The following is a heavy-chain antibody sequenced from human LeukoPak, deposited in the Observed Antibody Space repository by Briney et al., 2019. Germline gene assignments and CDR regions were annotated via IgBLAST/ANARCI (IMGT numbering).Heavy chain of an antibody. Sequence: GGSLRLSCTTSGFTFGDYAMSWFRQAPGKGLEWVAVVSSDGNSKFSADSVKGRFTISRDNSKNTLFLQMNSLGPEDTAVYYCAKDQIGWAPGYSSGPLDYWGQGTQVTVSS. CDR2: VSSDGNSK. D-gene: IGHD6-19*01. CDR1: GFTFGDYA. J-gene: IGHJ4*02. CDR3: AKDQIGWAPGYSSGPLDY. V-gene: IGHV3-30*04.